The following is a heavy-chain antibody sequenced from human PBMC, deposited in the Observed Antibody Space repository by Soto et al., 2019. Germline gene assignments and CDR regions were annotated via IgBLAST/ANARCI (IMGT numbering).Heavy chain of an antibody. V-gene: IGHV3-23*01. Sequence: EVQLLESGGGLVQPGGSLRLSCAASGFTFSSYAINWVRQAPGTGLEWVSAISGSGGGTYYADSVKGRLTISRDNSKKNLNLQMNSLRADDTAEYYCEKELRAARGGDGFDIWGQGTMVNVSS. D-gene: IGHD6-6*01. CDR3: EKELRAARGGDGFDI. J-gene: IGHJ3*02. CDR2: ISGSGGGT. CDR1: GFTFSSYA.